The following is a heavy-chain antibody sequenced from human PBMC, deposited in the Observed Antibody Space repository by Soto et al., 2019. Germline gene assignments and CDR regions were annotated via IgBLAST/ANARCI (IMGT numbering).Heavy chain of an antibody. CDR2: ISAYNGNT. Sequence: QVQLVQSGAEVKKPGASVKVSCKASGYTFASYAISWMRQAPGQGLEWMGWISAYNGNTNYAQKLQGRVTMTTDTYTSTAYMELRSLRSEDTAVYYCARDPPPTDYWGHGTLVTVSS. CDR1: GYTFASYA. J-gene: IGHJ4*01. V-gene: IGHV1-18*01. CDR3: ARDPPPTDY.